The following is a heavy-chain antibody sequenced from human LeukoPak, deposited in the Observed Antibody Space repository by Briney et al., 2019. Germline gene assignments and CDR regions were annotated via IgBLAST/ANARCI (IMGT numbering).Heavy chain of an antibody. J-gene: IGHJ4*02. Sequence: LGGSLRLPCAASGFTFSSYWMSWVRQAPGKGLGWVANIKQDGSEKYYVDSVKGRFTISRDNAKNSLYLQMNSLRAEDTAVYYCARDSTYGDYVDYWGQGTLVTVSS. CDR1: GFTFSSYW. CDR3: ARDSTYGDYVDY. D-gene: IGHD4-17*01. V-gene: IGHV3-7*01. CDR2: IKQDGSEK.